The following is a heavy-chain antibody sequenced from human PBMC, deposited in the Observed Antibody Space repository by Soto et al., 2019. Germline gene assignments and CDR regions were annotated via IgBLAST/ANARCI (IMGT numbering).Heavy chain of an antibody. CDR1: GFTVSSNY. CDR3: ARDLHRTGYFDY. CDR2: IYSGGST. V-gene: IGHV3-53*01. Sequence: GGSLRLSCAASGFTVSSNYMSWVRQAPGKGLEWVSVIYSGGSTYYADSVKGRFTISRDNSKNTLYLQMNSLRAEDTAVYYCARDLHRTGYFDYWGQGTLVTVSS. J-gene: IGHJ4*02.